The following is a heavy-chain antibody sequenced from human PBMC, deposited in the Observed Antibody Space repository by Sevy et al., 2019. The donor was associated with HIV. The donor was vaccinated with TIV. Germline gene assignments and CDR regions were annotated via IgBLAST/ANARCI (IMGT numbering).Heavy chain of an antibody. J-gene: IGHJ4*02. V-gene: IGHV3-49*03. CDR3: TRWRFGGELTDY. D-gene: IGHD3-16*01. Sequence: GGSLRLSCTASGFTFGDYAMSWFRQAPGKGLEWVDFIRSKAYCGTTEYAASVKGRFTISRDNSKSIAYLQMNSLKTEDTAVYYCTRWRFGGELTDYWGQGTLVTVSS. CDR2: IRSKAYCGTT. CDR1: GFTFGDYA.